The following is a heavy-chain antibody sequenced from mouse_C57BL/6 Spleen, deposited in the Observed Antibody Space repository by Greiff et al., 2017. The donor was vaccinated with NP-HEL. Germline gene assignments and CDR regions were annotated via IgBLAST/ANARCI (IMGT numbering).Heavy chain of an antibody. D-gene: IGHD2-3*01. CDR1: GYTFTDYE. J-gene: IGHJ4*01. Sequence: VQLQQSGAELVRPGASVTLSCKASGYTFTDYEMHWVKQTPVHGLEWIGAIDPETGGTAYNQKFKGKAILTADKSSSTAYMELRSLTSEDSAVYYCTREDYDEGYYAMDYWGQGTSVTVSS. CDR2: IDPETGGT. V-gene: IGHV1-15*01. CDR3: TREDYDEGYYAMDY.